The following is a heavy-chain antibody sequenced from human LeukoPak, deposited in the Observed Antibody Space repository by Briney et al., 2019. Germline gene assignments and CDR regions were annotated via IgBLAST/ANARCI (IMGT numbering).Heavy chain of an antibody. CDR3: AKARMRNYDILTYSDF. V-gene: IGHV3-23*01. CDR1: GFTFSSYA. J-gene: IGHJ4*02. CDR2: FSGSGGST. D-gene: IGHD3-9*01. Sequence: PGGSLRLSCAASGFTFSSYAMSWVRQAPGKGLDYVSTFSGSGGSTYYADSVKGRFTISRDTSKNTLYLQMDRLRPEDMAVYYCAKARMRNYDILTYSDFWGQGTLVTVSS.